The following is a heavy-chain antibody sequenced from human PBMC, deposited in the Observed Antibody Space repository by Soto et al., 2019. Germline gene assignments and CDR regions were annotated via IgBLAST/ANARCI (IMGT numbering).Heavy chain of an antibody. CDR1: GGSFSGYY. V-gene: IGHV4-34*01. D-gene: IGHD2-2*01. CDR2: INHSGST. Sequence: ASETLSLTCAVYGGSFSGYYWSWIRQPPGKGLERIGEINHSGSTNYNPSLKSRVTISVDTSKNQFSLKLSSVTAADTAVYYCARKVERTVPAAIYYYMDVWGKGTTVTVSS. CDR3: ARKVERTVPAAIYYYMDV. J-gene: IGHJ6*03.